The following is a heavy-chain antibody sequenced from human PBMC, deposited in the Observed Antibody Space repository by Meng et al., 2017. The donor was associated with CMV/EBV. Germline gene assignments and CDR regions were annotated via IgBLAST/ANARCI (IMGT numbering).Heavy chain of an antibody. CDR1: GFTFSSYS. D-gene: IGHD1-26*01. Sequence: GGSLRLSCPASGFTFSSYSMNWVRQAPGKGLEWVSSISSSSSYIYYADSVKGRFTISRDNAKNSLYLQMNSLRAEDTAVYYCARGRLGSYSSVDYWGQGTLVTVSS. CDR3: ARGRLGSYSSVDY. CDR2: ISSSSSYI. V-gene: IGHV3-21*01. J-gene: IGHJ4*02.